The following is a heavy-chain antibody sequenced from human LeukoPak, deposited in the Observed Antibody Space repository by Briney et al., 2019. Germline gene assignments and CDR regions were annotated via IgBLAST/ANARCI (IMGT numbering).Heavy chain of an antibody. CDR1: GYTFTGYY. Sequence: ASVKASCKASGYTFTGYYMHWVRQAPGQGLEWMGRINPNSGGTNYAQKFQGRVTMTRDTSISTAYMELSRLRSDDTAVYYCARVLRYYDILTGYSRDFDYWGQGTLVTVSS. J-gene: IGHJ4*02. CDR3: ARVLRYYDILTGYSRDFDY. CDR2: INPNSGGT. D-gene: IGHD3-9*01. V-gene: IGHV1-2*06.